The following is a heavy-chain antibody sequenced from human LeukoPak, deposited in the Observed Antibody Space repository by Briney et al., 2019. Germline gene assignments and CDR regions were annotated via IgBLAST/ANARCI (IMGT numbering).Heavy chain of an antibody. Sequence: GASVKVSCKASSYTFTGYYMHWVRQAPGQGLEWMGWIDPNRGGTNYAQKFQGRVTMTRDTSISTAYMELSRLRSDDTAVYYCARDNIVGARFDYWGRGTLVTVSA. CDR1: SYTFTGYY. CDR2: IDPNRGGT. D-gene: IGHD1-26*01. CDR3: ARDNIVGARFDY. J-gene: IGHJ4*02. V-gene: IGHV1-2*02.